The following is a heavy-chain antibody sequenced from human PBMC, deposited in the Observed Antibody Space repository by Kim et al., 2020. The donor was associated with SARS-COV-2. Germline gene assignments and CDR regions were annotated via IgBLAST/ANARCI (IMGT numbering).Heavy chain of an antibody. CDR2: ISYDGGSQ. CDR1: GFTFYGYA. J-gene: IGHJ4*02. D-gene: IGHD3-10*01. CDR3: ARVARGVRADGHCDY. Sequence: GGSLRLSCAASGFTFYGYAMDWVRQAPGKGLEWVAVISYDGGSQYYADSVKGRFTISRDNSKNTVYLQINSLRPEDTGIYYCARVARGVRADGHCDYWGQGTLVTVTS. V-gene: IGHV3-30*04.